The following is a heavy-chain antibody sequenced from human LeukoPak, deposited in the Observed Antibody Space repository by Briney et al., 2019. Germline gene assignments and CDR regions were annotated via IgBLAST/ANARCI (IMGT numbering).Heavy chain of an antibody. D-gene: IGHD1-26*01. CDR3: TTDQATAVGGLDY. CDR1: GFTFSNAW. J-gene: IGHJ4*02. CDR2: IKSKTDGGTT. Sequence: KPGGSLRLSCAASGFTFSNAWMSWVRQAPGKGLEWVGRIKSKTDGGTTDYAAPVKGRFTISRDDSKNTLCLQMNSLKTEDTAVYYCTTDQATAVGGLDYWGQGTLVTVSS. V-gene: IGHV3-15*01.